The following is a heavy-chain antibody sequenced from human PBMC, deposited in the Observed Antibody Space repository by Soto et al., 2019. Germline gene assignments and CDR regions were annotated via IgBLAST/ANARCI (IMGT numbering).Heavy chain of an antibody. Sequence: EVKLFESGGGLVQSGGSLRLSCAGSGFTFGRYALSWVRQAPGKGLEWVSTISSSGGSTWYADSVKGRFTISRDNSGRTVYLQMNSLRAEDTAVYYCAKDVVIRYFAWFDYWGQGTLVTVSS. CDR1: GFTFGRYA. CDR3: AKDVVIRYFAWFDY. J-gene: IGHJ4*02. D-gene: IGHD3-9*01. V-gene: IGHV3-23*01. CDR2: ISSSGGST.